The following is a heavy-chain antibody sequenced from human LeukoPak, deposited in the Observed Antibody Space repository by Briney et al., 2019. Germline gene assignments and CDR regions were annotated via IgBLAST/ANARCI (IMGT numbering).Heavy chain of an antibody. CDR1: GFTFSSYW. CDR3: ARDAAVGEAVAGTFDY. CDR2: ISSGGTNI. J-gene: IGHJ4*02. Sequence: GGSLRLSCAASGFTFSSYWMSWVRQAPGKGLEWVSCISSGGTNIYYADSVEGRFTISRDNAKKSLYLQMNSLRAEDTAVYYCARDAAVGEAVAGTFDYWGQGTLVTVSS. D-gene: IGHD6-19*01. V-gene: IGHV3-48*04.